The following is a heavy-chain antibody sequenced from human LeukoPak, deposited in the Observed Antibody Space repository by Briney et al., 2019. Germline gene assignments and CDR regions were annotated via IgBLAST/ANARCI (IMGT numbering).Heavy chain of an antibody. D-gene: IGHD3-10*01. J-gene: IGHJ3*02. CDR1: GFTFSSYG. CDR2: IWYDGSNK. Sequence: GGSLRLSCAASGFTFSSYGMHWVRQAPGKGLEWVAVIWYDGSNKYYADSVKGLFTISRDNSKNTLYLQMNSLRAEDTAVYYCAKARGALGAFDIWGQGTMVTVSS. CDR3: AKARGALGAFDI. V-gene: IGHV3-33*06.